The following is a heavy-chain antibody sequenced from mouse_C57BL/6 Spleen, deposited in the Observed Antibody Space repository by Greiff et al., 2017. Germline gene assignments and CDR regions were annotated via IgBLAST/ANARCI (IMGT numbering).Heavy chain of an antibody. Sequence: QVQLQQPGTELVKPGASVKLSCKASGYTFTSYWMHWVKQRPGRGLEWIGNINPSNGGTNYTEKFKSKATLTVDKSSSTAYMQLSSLTSEDSAVYYWAICGGFTAVVAMGFAYWGQGTLVTVSA. CDR1: GYTFTSYW. CDR2: INPSNGGT. CDR3: AICGGFTAVVAMGFAY. D-gene: IGHD1-1*01. V-gene: IGHV1-53*01. J-gene: IGHJ3*01.